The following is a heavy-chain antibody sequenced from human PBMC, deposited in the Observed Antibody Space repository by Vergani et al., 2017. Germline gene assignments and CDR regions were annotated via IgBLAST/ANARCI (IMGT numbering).Heavy chain of an antibody. Sequence: EVQLVESGGGLVQPGGSLRLSCAASGFTFSSYSMNWVRQAPGKGLEWVSYISSSSSTIYYADSVKGRFTISRDNAKNSLYLQMNSLRAEDTAVYYCARGGGYEQQLSLYYYYGMDVWGQGTTVTVSS. CDR3: ARGGGYEQQLSLYYYYGMDV. J-gene: IGHJ6*02. D-gene: IGHD6-13*01. V-gene: IGHV3-48*01. CDR1: GFTFSSYS. CDR2: ISSSSSTI.